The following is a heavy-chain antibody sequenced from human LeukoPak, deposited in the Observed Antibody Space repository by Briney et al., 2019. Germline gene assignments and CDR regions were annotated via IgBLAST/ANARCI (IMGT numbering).Heavy chain of an antibody. CDR2: MYITGST. CDR1: GASISNYY. J-gene: IGHJ6*03. CDR3: AKVTRMDYYSYMDV. Sequence: PSETLSLTCTVSGASISNYYWSWVRQPAGKGLEWIGRMYITGSTNYNPSLESRVTMSIDTSKNQFSLKLSSVTAADTAVCYCAKVTRMDYYSYMDVWGKGTTVTVSS. V-gene: IGHV4-4*07. D-gene: IGHD2-8*01.